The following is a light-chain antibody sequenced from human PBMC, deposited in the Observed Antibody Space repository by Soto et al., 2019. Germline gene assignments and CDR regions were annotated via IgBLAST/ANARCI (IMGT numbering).Light chain of an antibody. J-gene: IGKJ1*01. CDR2: KAS. V-gene: IGKV1-5*03. CDR1: QTIDSW. Sequence: DIQMTQSPSTLSAYVGDRVTITCRASQTIDSWLAWYQQRPGKPPNLLIYKASTLASGVPSRFSGSGSGTEFTLTINSLQPDDFATYYCQHYNSYSEAFGQGTKVDI. CDR3: QHYNSYSEA.